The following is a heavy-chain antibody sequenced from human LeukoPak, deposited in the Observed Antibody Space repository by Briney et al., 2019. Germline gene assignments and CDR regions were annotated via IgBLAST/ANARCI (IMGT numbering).Heavy chain of an antibody. D-gene: IGHD1-7*01. CDR1: GFTFSTFS. CDR2: ISGSGRDI. Sequence: GGSLRLSCAASGFTFSTFSMNWVRQTPGKGLEWVSAISGSGRDIYYADSVKGRFTISRDNPKRSLYLQMNSLRAEDTAVYYCARRTFPNDAFDVWGQGTVVTVSS. CDR3: ARRTFPNDAFDV. V-gene: IGHV3-21*01. J-gene: IGHJ3*01.